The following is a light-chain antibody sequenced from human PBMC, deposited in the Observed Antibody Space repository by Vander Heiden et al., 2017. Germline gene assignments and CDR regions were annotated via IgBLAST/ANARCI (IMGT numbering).Light chain of an antibody. CDR3: QQRTNWPPLT. V-gene: IGKV3-11*01. CDR2: DAS. Sequence: EIVLTQSPATLSLSPGERAPLSCRASQSVRRSLAWYQQKPGQAPRLLIYDASNRATGIPARFSGSGSGTDFTLTISSLEPEDFAVYYCQQRTNWPPLTFGGGTKVEIK. J-gene: IGKJ4*01. CDR1: QSVRRS.